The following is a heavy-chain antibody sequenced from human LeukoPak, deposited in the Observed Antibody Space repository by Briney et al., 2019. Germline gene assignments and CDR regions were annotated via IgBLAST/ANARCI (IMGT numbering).Heavy chain of an antibody. J-gene: IGHJ5*02. D-gene: IGHD6-25*01. CDR2: IYYSGST. CDR1: GGSISSYY. V-gene: IGHV4-59*08. Sequence: PSETLSLTRTVSGGSISSYYWSWIRQPPGKGLEWIGYIYYSGSTNYNPSLKSRVTISLDTSKNQFSLELSSVTATDTAMYYCARHSATYGSGAWGQGTLVTVSS. CDR3: ARHSATYGSGA.